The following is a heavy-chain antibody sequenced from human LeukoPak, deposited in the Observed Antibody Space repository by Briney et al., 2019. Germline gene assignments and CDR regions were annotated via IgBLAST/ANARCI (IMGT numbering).Heavy chain of an antibody. D-gene: IGHD2-15*01. CDR1: GFTVSSYS. CDR3: ARDGGVGYCSGGSCQKNDY. V-gene: IGHV3-74*01. Sequence: GGSLRLSCAASGFTVSSYSMNWVRQAPGKGLEWVSRINSDGSSTSYADSVKGRFIISRDNAKNTLYLQMNSLRAEDTAVYYCARDGGVGYCSGGSCQKNDYWGQGTLVTVSS. J-gene: IGHJ4*02. CDR2: INSDGSST.